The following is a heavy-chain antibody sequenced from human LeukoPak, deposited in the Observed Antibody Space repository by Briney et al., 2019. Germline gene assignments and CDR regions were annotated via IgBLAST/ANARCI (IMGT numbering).Heavy chain of an antibody. V-gene: IGHV4-59*01. J-gene: IGHJ5*02. CDR1: GGSISPYS. CDR3: ARTVDRSGSPGSWFDP. D-gene: IGHD3-22*01. Sequence: SETLSLTCTVSGGSISPYSWSWIRQPPGKRLEWIGYIYYTGHTNYNPSLKSRVTMSVDTSKNQLSLKLSSVTAADTALYYCARTVDRSGSPGSWFDPWGQGTRVTVSP. CDR2: IYYTGHT.